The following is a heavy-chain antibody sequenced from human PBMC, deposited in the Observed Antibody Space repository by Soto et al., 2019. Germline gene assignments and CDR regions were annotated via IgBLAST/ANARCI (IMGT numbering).Heavy chain of an antibody. D-gene: IGHD3-9*01. CDR3: ARGHDMLTGWEFTF. CDR1: GYDFTNYG. Sequence: QVRLVQSGAEVKKPGASVKVSCKTYGYDFTNYGINWVRQAPGQGLEWMGWISAYNGNIVYAQNFRGRATLTTDTSPGSAYMELMSLRSDDTAVYYCARGHDMLTGWEFTFWGQGTLVTVSS. V-gene: IGHV1-18*01. J-gene: IGHJ4*02. CDR2: ISAYNGNI.